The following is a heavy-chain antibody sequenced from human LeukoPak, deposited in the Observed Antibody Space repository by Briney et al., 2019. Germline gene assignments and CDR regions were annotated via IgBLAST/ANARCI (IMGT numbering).Heavy chain of an antibody. V-gene: IGHV3-48*03. CDR3: ARASSGYYYAPSPPDY. CDR1: GFTFSSYE. J-gene: IGHJ4*02. D-gene: IGHD3-22*01. CDR2: ISSGGTTI. Sequence: GGSLRLSCAASGFTFSSYEMNWVRQAPGKGLEWVSYISSGGTTIYYADSVRGRFTISRDNAKNSLYLQMNSLRAEDTAVYYCARASSGYYYAPSPPDYWGQGTLVTVSS.